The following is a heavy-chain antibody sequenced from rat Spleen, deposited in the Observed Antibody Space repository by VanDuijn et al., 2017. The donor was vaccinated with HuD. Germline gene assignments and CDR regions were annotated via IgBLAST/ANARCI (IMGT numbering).Heavy chain of an antibody. CDR3: AIHGGLRNWFDS. V-gene: IGHV5S13*01. D-gene: IGHD1-11*01. CDR1: GFTFSNYD. CDR2: ISTGADKT. Sequence: EVQLVESGGGLMQPGRSLKLSCAASGFTFSNYDMAWVRQAPTKGLEWIASISTGADKTYYRDSVKGRFTVSRDDANNTHYLQMDSLRSEDTATYYCAIHGGLRNWFDSWGQGTLVTVSS. J-gene: IGHJ3*01.